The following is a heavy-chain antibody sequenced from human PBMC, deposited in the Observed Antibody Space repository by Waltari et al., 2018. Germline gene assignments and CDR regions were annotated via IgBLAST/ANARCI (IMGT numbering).Heavy chain of an antibody. D-gene: IGHD1-26*01. Sequence: QLQLQESGPGLVKPSATLSPTCSVAGGSISTSSYYWGWIRQPPGNGLEWIGSIHSSGSTYYNPSLKSRVTISVDTSKNQFSLRLTSVTAADTAVYYCARHVGEATTFDYWGQGTLVTVSS. V-gene: IGHV4-39*01. CDR1: GGSISTSSYY. CDR3: ARHVGEATTFDY. J-gene: IGHJ4*02. CDR2: IHSSGST.